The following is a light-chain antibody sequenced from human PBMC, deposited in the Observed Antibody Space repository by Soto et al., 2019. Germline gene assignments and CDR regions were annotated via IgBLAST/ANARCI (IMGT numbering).Light chain of an antibody. CDR1: QGIRSF. CDR2: AAS. Sequence: TQFTQSPPFLSASVRHRATITCRASQGIRSFLVWYQQKPGKVPKLLIYAASTLESGVPSRFSGSGSGTDFTFTISSLQPDDFATYYCQHYDSYSEAFGEGTKVDNK. V-gene: IGKV1-9*01. J-gene: IGKJ1*01. CDR3: QHYDSYSEA.